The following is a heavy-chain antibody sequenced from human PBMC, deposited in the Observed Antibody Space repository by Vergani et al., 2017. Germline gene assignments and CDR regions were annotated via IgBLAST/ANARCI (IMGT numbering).Heavy chain of an antibody. CDR3: ARGYCSSTSCHFDY. Sequence: QVQLQQWGAGLLKPSETLSLTCAVYGGSFSGYYWSWIRQPPGQGLEWIGEINHSGSTNYNPSLKSRVTRSVDTSKNQFSLKLSSVTAADTAVYYCARGYCSSTSCHFDYWGQGTLVTXSA. J-gene: IGHJ4*02. D-gene: IGHD2-2*01. CDR1: GGSFSGYY. CDR2: INHSGST. V-gene: IGHV4-34*01.